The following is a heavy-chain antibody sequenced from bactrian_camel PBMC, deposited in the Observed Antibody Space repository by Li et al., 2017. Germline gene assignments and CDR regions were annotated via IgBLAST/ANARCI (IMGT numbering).Heavy chain of an antibody. J-gene: IGHJ4*01. D-gene: IGHD3*01. CDR2: IDDAGRT. V-gene: IGHV3S53*01. Sequence: VQLVESGGGSVQAGGSLRLSCAASGYTYNIGCMAWFRQHPGGEREGVARIDDAGRTRYADNVKGRFTISQDNANNTVFLQMDSLKNDDTAIYYCAARPGSIYTAYQRTLCTQEAQITNWGRGTQVTVS. CDR1: GYTYNIGC. CDR3: AARPGSIYTAYQRTLCTQEAQITN.